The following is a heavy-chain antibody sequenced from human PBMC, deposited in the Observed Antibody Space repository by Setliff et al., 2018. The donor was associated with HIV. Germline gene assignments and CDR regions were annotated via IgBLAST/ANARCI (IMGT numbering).Heavy chain of an antibody. CDR1: GFTFSTFG. CDR3: ARDPAFGAFDI. Sequence: PGGSLRLSCAASGFTFSTFGLHWVRQAPGKGLEWVANMKDDGTEIYYVDAVKGRFSISRDDAKNSLYLQMSSLRTEDTAVYFCARDPAFGAFDIWGRGTMVAVSS. J-gene: IGHJ3*02. V-gene: IGHV3-7*03. CDR2: MKDDGTEI. D-gene: IGHD3-10*01.